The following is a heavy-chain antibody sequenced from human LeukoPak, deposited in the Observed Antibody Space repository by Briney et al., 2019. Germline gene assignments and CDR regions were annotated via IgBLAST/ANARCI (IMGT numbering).Heavy chain of an antibody. J-gene: IGHJ4*02. Sequence: SETLSLTCTVSGGSISSYYWSWIRQPPGKGLEWIGYIYYSGSTNYNPSLKSRVTISVDTSKNQFSLKLNSVTAADTAVYYCARGAIFGVVITIFDYWGQGTLVTVSS. CDR1: GGSISSYY. D-gene: IGHD3-3*01. CDR3: ARGAIFGVVITIFDY. CDR2: IYYSGST. V-gene: IGHV4-59*01.